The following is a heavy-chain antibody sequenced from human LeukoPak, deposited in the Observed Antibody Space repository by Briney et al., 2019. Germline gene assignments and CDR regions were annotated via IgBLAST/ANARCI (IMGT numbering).Heavy chain of an antibody. J-gene: IGHJ3*02. CDR3: ARHSERWLGAFDI. Sequence: SETLSLTCAVSGGSFSGYYWTWIRQPPGKGLEWIGEINHSGSANYNPSLKSRVTISLDTSKNQFSLKLSSVTAADTAVYYCARHSERWLGAFDIWGQGTMVTVSS. V-gene: IGHV4-34*01. CDR1: GGSFSGYY. D-gene: IGHD6-19*01. CDR2: INHSGSA.